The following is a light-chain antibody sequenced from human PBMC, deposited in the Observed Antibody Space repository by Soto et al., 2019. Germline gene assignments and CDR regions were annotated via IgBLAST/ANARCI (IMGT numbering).Light chain of an antibody. CDR2: DVS. CDR3: CSYTSSSTPVV. V-gene: IGLV2-14*03. J-gene: IGLJ2*01. CDR1: SSDVGGYNY. Sequence: ALTQPASVSGSPGQSITISCTGTSSDVGGYNYVSWYQQHPGKAPKLMIYDVSNRPSGVSNRFSGSKSGNTASLTISGLQAEDEADYYCCSYTSSSTPVVFGGGTQLTVL.